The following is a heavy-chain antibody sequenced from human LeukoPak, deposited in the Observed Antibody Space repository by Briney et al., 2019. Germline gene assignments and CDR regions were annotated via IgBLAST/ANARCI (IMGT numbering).Heavy chain of an antibody. CDR3: AKDTSIGRYCTNGVCSPFDY. Sequence: GGSLRLSCAASGFNFRSYEMNWVRQAPGKGLEWVSAISDTGATTYDADSVKGRFTISRDNSRSTLYLQMNSLRAEDTALYYCAKDTSIGRYCTNGVCSPFDYWGQGTLVTVSS. CDR1: GFNFRSYE. D-gene: IGHD2-8*01. V-gene: IGHV3-23*01. J-gene: IGHJ4*02. CDR2: ISDTGATT.